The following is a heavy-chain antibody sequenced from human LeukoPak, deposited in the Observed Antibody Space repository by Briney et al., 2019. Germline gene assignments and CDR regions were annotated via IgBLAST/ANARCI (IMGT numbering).Heavy chain of an antibody. J-gene: IGHJ3*02. CDR1: GVSIRNYY. Sequence: SETLSLTCTVSGVSIRNYYWSWIRQSPGKGLEWIGYVYYSGGRTSYNPSLKSRATISVDTSKNQFSLKLTSVTAADTAVYYCARRLGVIIGFDIWGQGTMVTVSS. D-gene: IGHD3-3*01. CDR3: ARRLGVIIGFDI. CDR2: VYYSGGRT. V-gene: IGHV4-59*08.